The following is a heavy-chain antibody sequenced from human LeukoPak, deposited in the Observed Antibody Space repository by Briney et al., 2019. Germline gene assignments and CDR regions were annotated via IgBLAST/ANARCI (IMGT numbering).Heavy chain of an antibody. J-gene: IGHJ4*02. V-gene: IGHV4-59*01. D-gene: IGHD6-19*01. CDR3: ARGMGIAVADDY. Sequence: PSETLPLTCTVSGGSISSYYWSWIRQPPGKGLEWIGYIYYSGSTNYNPSLKSRVTISVDTSKNQFSLKLSSVTAADTAVYYCARGMGIAVADDYWGQGTLVTVSS. CDR2: IYYSGST. CDR1: GGSISSYY.